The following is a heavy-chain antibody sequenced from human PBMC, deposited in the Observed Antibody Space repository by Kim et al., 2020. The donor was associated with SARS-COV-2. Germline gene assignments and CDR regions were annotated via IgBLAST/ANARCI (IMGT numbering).Heavy chain of an antibody. CDR2: IYHSGST. Sequence: SETLSLTCAVSGGSISSSNWWSWVRQPPGKGLEWIGEIYHSGSTNYNPSLKSRVTISVDKSKKQFSLKLSSVTAADTAVYYCARVCSSTSCYGPPNSFDPWGQGTLVTVSS. CDR1: GGSISSSNW. CDR3: ARVCSSTSCYGPPNSFDP. J-gene: IGHJ5*02. V-gene: IGHV4-4*02. D-gene: IGHD2-2*01.